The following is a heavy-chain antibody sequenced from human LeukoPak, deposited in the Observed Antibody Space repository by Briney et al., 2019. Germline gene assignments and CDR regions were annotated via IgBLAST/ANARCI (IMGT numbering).Heavy chain of an antibody. D-gene: IGHD4-17*01. Sequence: PSETLSLTCTVSGGSVSSYYWSWIRQPVGKRLEWIGRIYTSGSTNYNPSLRGRVTISVDKSKNQFSLQLSSVTAADTAVYYCARDPGYDYADYIQDPFDIWGRGTMVAVSS. CDR3: ARDPGYDYADYIQDPFDI. CDR2: IYTSGST. V-gene: IGHV4-4*07. CDR1: GGSVSSYY. J-gene: IGHJ3*02.